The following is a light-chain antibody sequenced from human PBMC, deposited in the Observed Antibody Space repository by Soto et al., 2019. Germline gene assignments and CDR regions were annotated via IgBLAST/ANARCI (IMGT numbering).Light chain of an antibody. CDR1: QGISRY. V-gene: IGKV1-9*01. CDR2: AAS. Sequence: IQLTQSPSSLSASVGDSVTITCRASQGISRYLSSYQQKPGRAPKLLISAASTLQGGVPARFIGSGSGTDFTLSITSLQPEEFATDYCQQLNTYPVTFGGGTKVDI. J-gene: IGKJ4*01. CDR3: QQLNTYPVT.